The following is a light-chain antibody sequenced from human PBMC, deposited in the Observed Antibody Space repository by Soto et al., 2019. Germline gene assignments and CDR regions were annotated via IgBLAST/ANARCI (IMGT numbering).Light chain of an antibody. CDR1: QSVSNY. V-gene: IGKV3-20*01. CDR2: AAS. Sequence: EVVLTQSPGTLSLSPGERATLSCGASQSVSNYLAWFQQKPGQAPRLLIYAASSRATGIPDRFSGSGSGTDFTLTISRLEPEDFAVYFCQHYGSSLWTFGQGTKVDIK. J-gene: IGKJ1*01. CDR3: QHYGSSLWT.